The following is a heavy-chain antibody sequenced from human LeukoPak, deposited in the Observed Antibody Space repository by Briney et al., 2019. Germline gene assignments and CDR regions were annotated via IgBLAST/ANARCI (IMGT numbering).Heavy chain of an antibody. D-gene: IGHD6-19*01. J-gene: IGHJ4*02. CDR1: GFTFSSYA. V-gene: IGHV3-23*01. Sequence: GGSLRLSCAASGFTFSSYAMSWVRQAPGKGLEWVSAISGSGGSTYYADSVKGRFTISRDNSKNTLYLQMNSLRAEDTAVYYCAKARWEYSSGWWGIFDYWGQGTLVTVSS. CDR2: ISGSGGST. CDR3: AKARWEYSSGWWGIFDY.